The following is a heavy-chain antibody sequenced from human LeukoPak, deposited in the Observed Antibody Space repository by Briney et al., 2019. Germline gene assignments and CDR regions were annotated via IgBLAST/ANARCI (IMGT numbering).Heavy chain of an antibody. D-gene: IGHD3-10*01. CDR2: IYYSGST. CDR3: ARSGGYGSGKGRHFDY. J-gene: IGHJ4*02. V-gene: IGHV4-30-4*01. Sequence: PSETLSLTCTVPGGSISSGDYYWSWIRQPPGKGLEWIGYIYYSGSTYYNPSLKSRVTISVDTSKNQFSLKLSSVTAADTAVYYCARSGGYGSGKGRHFDYWGQGTLVTVSS. CDR1: GGSISSGDYY.